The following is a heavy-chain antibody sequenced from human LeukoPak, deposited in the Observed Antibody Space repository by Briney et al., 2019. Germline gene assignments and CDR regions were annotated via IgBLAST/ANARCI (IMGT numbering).Heavy chain of an antibody. CDR1: GFTFSIYW. Sequence: GGSLRLSCAASGFTFSIYWMTWVRQVPGKGLQWVANLKQDGSEKYYVDSVKGRFTISRDNAKNSLYLQMNSLRAEDTAVYYCARDSRFYGSGSTALDYWGQGTLVTVSS. CDR3: ARDSRFYGSGSTALDY. V-gene: IGHV3-7*01. CDR2: LKQDGSEK. D-gene: IGHD3-10*01. J-gene: IGHJ4*02.